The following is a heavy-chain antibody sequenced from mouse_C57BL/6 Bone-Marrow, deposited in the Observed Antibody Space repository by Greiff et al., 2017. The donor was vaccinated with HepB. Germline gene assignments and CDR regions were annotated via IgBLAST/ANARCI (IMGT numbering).Heavy chain of an antibody. D-gene: IGHD2-10*02. J-gene: IGHJ4*01. Sequence: EVMLVESGEGLVKPGGSLKLSCAASGFTFSSYAMSWVRQTPEKRLEWVAYISSGGDYIYYADTVKGRFTISRDNARNTLYLQMSSLKSEDTAMYYCTRGMYDLDGAMDYWGQGTSVTVSS. CDR2: ISSGGDYI. CDR1: GFTFSSYA. CDR3: TRGMYDLDGAMDY. V-gene: IGHV5S21*01.